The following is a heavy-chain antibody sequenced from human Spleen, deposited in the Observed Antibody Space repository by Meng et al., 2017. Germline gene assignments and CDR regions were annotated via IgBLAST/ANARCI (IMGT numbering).Heavy chain of an antibody. J-gene: IGHJ4*02. D-gene: IGHD2-21*01. CDR1: GFAFRNYS. V-gene: IGHV3-21*01. CDR2: ISGDSRYI. Sequence: EVQLVESGGGLVTPGGSLRPSCAASGFAFRNYSMNWVRQAPGKGLEWVSSISGDSRYIFYADSVKGRFTISRDNARNSLSLQMNSLSPEDTAVFYCARFETVGIATGDYWGQGTLVTVSS. CDR3: ARFETVGIATGDY.